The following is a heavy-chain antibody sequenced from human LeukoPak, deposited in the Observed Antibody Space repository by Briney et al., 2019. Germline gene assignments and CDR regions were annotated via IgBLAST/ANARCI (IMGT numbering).Heavy chain of an antibody. D-gene: IGHD3-22*01. V-gene: IGHV3-30*18. J-gene: IGHJ4*02. Sequence: GGALRLCCSASGFTFGTLGMQWVRRARGRALGRVACISYDGSSEYDADSVKGRFTISRDNSENTVYLQMNSLRAEDKAVYYCAKSEVYYFGTSGGFDYWGQGTLVTVAS. CDR2: ISYDGSSE. CDR1: GFTFGTLG. CDR3: AKSEVYYFGTSGGFDY.